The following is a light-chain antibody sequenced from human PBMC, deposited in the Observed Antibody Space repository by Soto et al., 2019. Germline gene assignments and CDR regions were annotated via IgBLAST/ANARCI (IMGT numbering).Light chain of an antibody. CDR2: GAS. Sequence: EIVLTQSPGTLSLSPGERATLSCRASQSVSSSYLAWYQQKPGQAPRLRIYGASSRATGIPDRYSGSGSGTDFTLTISRLVSEDFAVYYCQQYGSSPYTFSQGTKLEI. CDR3: QQYGSSPYT. V-gene: IGKV3-20*01. J-gene: IGKJ2*01. CDR1: QSVSSSY.